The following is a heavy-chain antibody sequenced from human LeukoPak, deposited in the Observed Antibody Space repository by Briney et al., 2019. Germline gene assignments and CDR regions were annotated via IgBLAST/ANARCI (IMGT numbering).Heavy chain of an antibody. CDR3: ARNWNYYDSSGYYTPFDY. D-gene: IGHD3-22*01. V-gene: IGHV4-39*07. J-gene: IGHJ4*02. Sequence: SETLSLTCTVSGGSISSSSYYWGWIRQPPGKGLEWIGSTYYSGSTYYNPSLKSRVTISVDTSKNQFSLKLSSVTAADTAVYYCARNWNYYDSSGYYTPFDYWGQGTLVAVSS. CDR1: GGSISSSSYY. CDR2: TYYSGST.